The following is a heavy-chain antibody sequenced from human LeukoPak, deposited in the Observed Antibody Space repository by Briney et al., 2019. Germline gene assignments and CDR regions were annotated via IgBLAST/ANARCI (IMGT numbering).Heavy chain of an antibody. CDR2: IRSSGRTM. CDR1: GFSFSDYY. V-gene: IGHV3-11*01. D-gene: IGHD1-26*01. J-gene: IGHJ4*02. Sequence: GGSLRLSCAASGFSFSDYYMSWIRQAPGKGLEWVSHIRSSGRTMYYTDSVKGRFTISRDNARSSLFLQMTRLRDDDTAVYYCAKRREGATDFWGQGTLVTVSS. CDR3: AKRREGATDF.